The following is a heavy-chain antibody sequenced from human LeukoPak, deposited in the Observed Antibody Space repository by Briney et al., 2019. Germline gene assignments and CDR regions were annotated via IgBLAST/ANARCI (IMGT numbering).Heavy chain of an antibody. Sequence: PSETLSLTCTVWGGSISSYYWSWIRQPPGKGLEGIGYIYYSGSTNYNPSLKRRVNISVDTCKNEFSLKLSSVTAADTAVYYCARRGRLLPYYYYGMDVWGQGTTVTVSS. CDR2: IYYSGST. CDR1: GGSISSYY. V-gene: IGHV4-59*08. J-gene: IGHJ6*02. CDR3: ARRGRLLPYYYYGMDV. D-gene: IGHD3-22*01.